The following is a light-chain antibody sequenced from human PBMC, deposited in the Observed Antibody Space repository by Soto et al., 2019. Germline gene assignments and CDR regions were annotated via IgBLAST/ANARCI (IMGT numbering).Light chain of an antibody. CDR3: SSYTSTNTPYV. CDR2: EVT. V-gene: IGLV2-14*01. J-gene: IGLJ1*01. CDR1: SSDVGAYNF. Sequence: VLTQPASVSGSPGQSITISCTGSSSDVGAYNFVSWYQHHPGRAPKLILYEVTTRPSGVSSRFSGSKSGNTASLTISGLQADDEATYYCSSYTSTNTPYVFGTGTKVTVL.